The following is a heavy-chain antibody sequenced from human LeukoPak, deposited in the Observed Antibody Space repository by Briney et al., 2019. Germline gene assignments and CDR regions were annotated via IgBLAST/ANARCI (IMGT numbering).Heavy chain of an antibody. V-gene: IGHV4-59*01. CDR2: IYYSGST. CDR1: GGSISSYY. J-gene: IGHJ5*02. CDR3: ARDEYTYGGWSDP. D-gene: IGHD5-18*01. Sequence: SETLSLTCTVSGGSISSYYWSWIRQSPGKGLEWIGHIYYSGSTNYNPSLKSRVTISLDTSKNQFFLILSSVAAADTAVYYCARDEYTYGGWSDPWGQGTLVTVSS.